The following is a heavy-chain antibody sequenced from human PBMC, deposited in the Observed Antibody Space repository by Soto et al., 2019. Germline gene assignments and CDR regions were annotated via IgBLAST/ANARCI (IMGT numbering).Heavy chain of an antibody. CDR2: ISVYNGET. CDR1: GYTFRGYG. CDR3: ARDLDGSGSYYTDY. V-gene: IGHV1-18*01. Sequence: QVHLVQSGAEVKKPGASVKVSCKGFGYTFRGYGISWVRQAPGQGPEWMGWISVYNGETKYAQKLQCRVTMTEDTSTSTAYMELRSLRSDDTAVYYCARDLDGSGSYYTDYWGQGTLVTVSS. D-gene: IGHD3-10*01. J-gene: IGHJ4*02.